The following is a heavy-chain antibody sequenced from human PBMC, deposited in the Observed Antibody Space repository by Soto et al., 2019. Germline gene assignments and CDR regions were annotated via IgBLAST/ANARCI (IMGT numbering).Heavy chain of an antibody. J-gene: IGHJ6*02. CDR2: ISYDGSNK. Sequence: GGSLRLSCAACGFTFSSYAMHWVRQAPGKGLEWVAVISYDGSNKYYADSVKGRFTISRDNSKNTLYLQMNSLRAEDTAVYYCAREVYDYGDYGGGGYYYYGMDVWGQGTTVTVSS. CDR1: GFTFSSYA. CDR3: AREVYDYGDYGGGGYYYYGMDV. D-gene: IGHD4-17*01. V-gene: IGHV3-30-3*01.